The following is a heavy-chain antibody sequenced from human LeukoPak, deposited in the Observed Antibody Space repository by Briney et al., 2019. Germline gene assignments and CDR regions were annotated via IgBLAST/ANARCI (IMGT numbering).Heavy chain of an antibody. D-gene: IGHD3-22*01. V-gene: IGHV3-15*01. Sequence: PGGSLRLSCAASGFTFSNAWMSWVRQAPGKGLEWVGRIKSKTDGGTTDYAAPVKGRFTISKDDSKNTLYLQLNSLKTEDTAVYYCTTVPYYYDNSGYYHGVFDYWGQGTLVTVSS. CDR2: IKSKTDGGTT. J-gene: IGHJ4*02. CDR3: TTVPYYYDNSGYYHGVFDY. CDR1: GFTFSNAW.